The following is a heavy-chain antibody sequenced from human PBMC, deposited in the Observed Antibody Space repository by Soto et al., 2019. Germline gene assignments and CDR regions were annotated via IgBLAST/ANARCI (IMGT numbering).Heavy chain of an antibody. J-gene: IGHJ4*02. CDR1: GYTFTGYY. D-gene: IGHD3-3*01. CDR3: ARAPYYDFWSGFDY. V-gene: IGHV1-2*04. Sequence: ASVKVSCKASGYTFTGYYMHWVRQAPGQGLEWMGWINPNSGGTNYAQKFQGWVTMTRDTSISTAYMELSRLRSDDTAVYYCARAPYYDFWSGFDYWGQGTLVTVSS. CDR2: INPNSGGT.